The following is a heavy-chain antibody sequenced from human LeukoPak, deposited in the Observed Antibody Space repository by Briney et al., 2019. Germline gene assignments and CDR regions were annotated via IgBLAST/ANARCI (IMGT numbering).Heavy chain of an antibody. Sequence: PSETLSLTCAVSGVSISSSEWWIWVRQPPGQGLEWIGEIHRDGRTRYNPSLKSRVTMSMAYSKNQFSLSVTSVTAADTAIYYCGKTDIYFNPIDYWGPGSLVTVSS. CDR3: GKTDIYFNPIDY. CDR1: GVSISSSEW. CDR2: IHRDGRT. D-gene: IGHD3-9*01. V-gene: IGHV4-4*02. J-gene: IGHJ4*02.